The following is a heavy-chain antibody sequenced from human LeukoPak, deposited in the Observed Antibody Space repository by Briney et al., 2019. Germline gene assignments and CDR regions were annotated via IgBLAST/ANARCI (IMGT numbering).Heavy chain of an antibody. CDR2: INPNSGGT. CDR1: GYTFTGYY. Sequence: ASVKVSCKASGYTFTGYYIHWVRQPPGQGLEWMGRINPNSGGTNYVQKFQGRVTMTRDTSISTAYMELSRLRSDDTAVYYCARVGGYSGYNFDYWGQGTLVTVSS. CDR3: ARVGGYSGYNFDY. J-gene: IGHJ4*02. D-gene: IGHD5-12*01. V-gene: IGHV1-2*06.